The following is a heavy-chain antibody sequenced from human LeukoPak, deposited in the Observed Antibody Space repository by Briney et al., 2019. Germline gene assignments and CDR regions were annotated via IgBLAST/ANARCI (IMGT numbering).Heavy chain of an antibody. Sequence: GGSLRLSCAASGFTFSRYGMHWVRQAPGKGLEWVAVISYDGSNKYYGDSVKGRFTISRDNSKNTLYLQMNSLRAEDTAVYYCAKDQVGSSWSFQLFDYWGQGTLVTVSS. CDR3: AKDQVGSSWSFQLFDY. CDR2: ISYDGSNK. CDR1: GFTFSRYG. D-gene: IGHD6-13*01. J-gene: IGHJ4*02. V-gene: IGHV3-30*18.